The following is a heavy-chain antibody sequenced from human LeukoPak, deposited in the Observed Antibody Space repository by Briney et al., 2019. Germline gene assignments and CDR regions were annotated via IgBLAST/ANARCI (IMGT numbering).Heavy chain of an antibody. CDR3: ARAGFRGSY. CDR2: INHSGST. Sequence: SETLSLTCAVYGGSFSGYYWSWIRRPPGKGLEWIGEINHSGSTNYNPSLKSRVTISVDTSKNQFSLKLSSVTAADTAVYYCARAGFRGSYRGQGTLVTVSS. V-gene: IGHV4-34*01. D-gene: IGHD1-14*01. CDR1: GGSFSGYY. J-gene: IGHJ4*02.